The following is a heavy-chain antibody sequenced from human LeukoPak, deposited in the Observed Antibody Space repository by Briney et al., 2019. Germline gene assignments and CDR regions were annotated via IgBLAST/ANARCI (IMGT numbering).Heavy chain of an antibody. J-gene: IGHJ6*02. CDR1: GFTFSSYD. D-gene: IGHD3-22*01. V-gene: IGHV3-23*01. CDR2: ISGSGGST. CDR3: AKDDYYDSSGYAFALYYYYYGMDV. Sequence: PGGSLRLSCAASGFTFSSYDMSWVRQAPGKGLEWVSAISGSGGSTYYADSVKGRFTISRDNSKNTLYLQMNSLRAEDTAVYYRAKDDYYDSSGYAFALYYYYYGMDVWGQGTTVTVSS.